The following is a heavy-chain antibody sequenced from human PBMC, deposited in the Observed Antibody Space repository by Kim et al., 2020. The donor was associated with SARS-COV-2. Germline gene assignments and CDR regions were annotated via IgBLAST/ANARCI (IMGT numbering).Heavy chain of an antibody. CDR1: GFTFSSYG. CDR2: IWYDGSNK. V-gene: IGHV3-33*01. J-gene: IGHJ6*02. Sequence: GGSLRLSCAASGFTFSSYGMHWVRQAPGKGLEWVAVIWYDGSNKYYADSVKGRFTISRDNSKNTLYLQMNSLRAEDTAVYYCARDLMITFGGVIVYYYGMDVWGQGTTVTVSS. CDR3: ARDLMITFGGVIVYYYGMDV. D-gene: IGHD3-16*02.